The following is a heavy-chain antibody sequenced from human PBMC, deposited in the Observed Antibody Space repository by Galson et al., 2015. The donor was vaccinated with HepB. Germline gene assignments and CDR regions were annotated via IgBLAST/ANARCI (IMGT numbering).Heavy chain of an antibody. D-gene: IGHD3-3*01. CDR2: IKQDGSEK. CDR1: GFTFSSYW. V-gene: IGHV3-7*03. J-gene: IGHJ5*02. Sequence: SLRLSCAASGFTFSSYWMSWVRQAPGKGLEWVANIKQDGSEKYYVDSVKGRFTISRDNAKNSLYLQMNSLRAEDTAVYYCARDLFWSGTNWFDPWGQGTLVTVSS. CDR3: ARDLFWSGTNWFDP.